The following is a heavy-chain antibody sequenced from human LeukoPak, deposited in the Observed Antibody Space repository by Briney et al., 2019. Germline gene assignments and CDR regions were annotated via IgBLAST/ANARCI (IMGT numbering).Heavy chain of an antibody. V-gene: IGHV1-18*01. D-gene: IGHD2-21*01. CDR1: GYTFTSYG. CDR2: ISAYNGNT. J-gene: IGHJ4*02. CDR3: ARVTYDPKNFDY. Sequence: ASVKVSCKASGYTFTSYGISWVRQAPGQGLEWMGWISAYNGNTNYAQKLQGRVTMTTDTSTGTAYMELRSLRSDDTAVYYCARVTYDPKNFDYWGQGTLVTVSS.